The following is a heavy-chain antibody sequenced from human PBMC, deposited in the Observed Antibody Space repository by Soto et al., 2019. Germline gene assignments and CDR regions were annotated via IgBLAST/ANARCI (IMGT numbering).Heavy chain of an antibody. CDR3: AGMATGNYYYYYGMDV. J-gene: IGHJ6*02. Sequence: GGSLRLSCAASGFTFSDYYMSWIRQAPGKGLEWVSYISTSVGYTNYADSVKGRFTISRDNAKNSLYLQMKSLRAEDTAVYYCAGMATGNYYYYYGMDVWGQGT. CDR1: GFTFSDYY. CDR2: ISTSVGYT. V-gene: IGHV3-11*03. D-gene: IGHD5-12*01.